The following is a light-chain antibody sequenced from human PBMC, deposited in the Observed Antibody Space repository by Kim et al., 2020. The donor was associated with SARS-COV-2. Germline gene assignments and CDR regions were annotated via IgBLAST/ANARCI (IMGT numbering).Light chain of an antibody. Sequence: SSELTQDPAVYVALGQTVRITCQGDSLRSYYASRYQQKPGQAPVLVIYGKNNRPSGIPDRFSGSSSGNTASLTITGAQAEDEADYYCNSRDSSGNHLVFGGGTQLTVL. J-gene: IGLJ3*02. V-gene: IGLV3-19*01. CDR3: NSRDSSGNHLV. CDR1: SLRSYY. CDR2: GKN.